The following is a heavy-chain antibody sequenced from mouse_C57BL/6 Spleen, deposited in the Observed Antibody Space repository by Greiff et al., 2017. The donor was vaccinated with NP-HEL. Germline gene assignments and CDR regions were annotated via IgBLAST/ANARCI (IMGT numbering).Heavy chain of an antibody. CDR2: INPSHGGT. V-gene: IGHV1-53*01. Sequence: QVQLQQPGTELVKPGASVKLSCKASGYTFTSYWMHWVKQRPGQGLEWTGNINPSHGGTNYNAKFKSKATPTVDKSSSTAYMPLSSLTSEDSAVYYCARGGAMAPAWFAYGGQGTLVTVSA. J-gene: IGHJ3*01. CDR3: ARGGAMAPAWFAY. D-gene: IGHD1-1*02. CDR1: GYTFTSYW.